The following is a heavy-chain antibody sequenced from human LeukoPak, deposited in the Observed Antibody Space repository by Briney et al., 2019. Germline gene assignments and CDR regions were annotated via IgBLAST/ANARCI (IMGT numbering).Heavy chain of an antibody. CDR3: ARESGYYPYYFDS. J-gene: IGHJ4*02. Sequence: SETLSLTCAVSGYSISSGYYWGWIRQPAGKGLEWIGRFYTSGSTNYSPSLKSRVTISVDTSKNQFSLNLSSVTAADTAVYYCARESGYYPYYFDSWGQGALVTVSS. D-gene: IGHD3-22*01. CDR1: GYSISSGYY. V-gene: IGHV4-61*02. CDR2: FYTSGST.